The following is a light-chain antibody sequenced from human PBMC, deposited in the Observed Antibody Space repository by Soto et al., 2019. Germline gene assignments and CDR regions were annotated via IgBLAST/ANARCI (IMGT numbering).Light chain of an antibody. CDR3: HQYKNCPPCT. CDR1: QGFXSH. J-gene: IGKJ1*01. V-gene: IGKV3-15*01. CDR2: GAS. Sequence: DIGVTHSAVTLSVSPGERSTLSCRASQGFXSHLSWYEGKPGQAPRLLSXGASTRATDIPARFSGSGSGTEFTLNISSMKSEDFAVYYCHQYKNCPPCTFGQGTKV.